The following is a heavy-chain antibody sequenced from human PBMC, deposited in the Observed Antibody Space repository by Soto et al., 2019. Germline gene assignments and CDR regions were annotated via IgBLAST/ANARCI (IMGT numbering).Heavy chain of an antibody. Sequence: PGGSLRLSCAASGFTFSSYAMHWVRQAPGKGLEWVAVISYDGSNKYYADSVKGRFTISRDNSKNTLYLQMNSLRAEDTAVYYCARDLVVPAATIYYYYGMDVWGQGTTVTVSS. D-gene: IGHD2-2*01. CDR2: ISYDGSNK. J-gene: IGHJ6*02. CDR1: GFTFSSYA. CDR3: ARDLVVPAATIYYYYGMDV. V-gene: IGHV3-30-3*01.